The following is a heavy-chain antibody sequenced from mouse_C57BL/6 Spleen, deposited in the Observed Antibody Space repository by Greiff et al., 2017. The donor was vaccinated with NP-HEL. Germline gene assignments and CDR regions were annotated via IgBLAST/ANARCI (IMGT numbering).Heavy chain of an antibody. Sequence: QVQLKESGAELAKPGASVKLSCKASGYTFTSYWMHWVKQRPGQGLEWIGYINPSSGYTKYNQKFKDKATVTADKSSSTAYMQLSSLTYEDSAVYYCASIYYYGSSYYFDYWGQGTTLTVSS. D-gene: IGHD1-1*01. V-gene: IGHV1-7*01. CDR3: ASIYYYGSSYYFDY. CDR1: GYTFTSYW. CDR2: INPSSGYT. J-gene: IGHJ2*01.